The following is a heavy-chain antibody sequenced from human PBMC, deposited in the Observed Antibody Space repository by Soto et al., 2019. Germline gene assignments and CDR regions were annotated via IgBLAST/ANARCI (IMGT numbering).Heavy chain of an antibody. CDR1: GYTFTTYG. CDR3: ALLSGSYIYYYYFDY. Sequence: QVQLVQSGAEVKKPGASVKVSCKASGYTFTTYGMNWVRQAPGQGLEWMGWISTSNGNTNYAQSLKGRVTMTTDTSTSTAYMELRSLGSDDSAVYYCALLSGSYIYYYYFDYWGQGTLVTVSS. J-gene: IGHJ4*02. V-gene: IGHV1-18*04. D-gene: IGHD3-10*01. CDR2: ISTSNGNT.